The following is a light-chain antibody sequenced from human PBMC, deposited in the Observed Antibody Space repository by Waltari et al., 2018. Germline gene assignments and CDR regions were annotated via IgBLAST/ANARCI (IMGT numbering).Light chain of an antibody. Sequence: QSVLTQPPSVSAAPGQKVTISCSGSSSTIANNHLSWYQQLPGTAPKLLLYDNNKRPSGIPDRFSGSKSGTSATLSITGLQTGDEADYYCGTWDSSLSVVVFGGGTKLTVL. CDR3: GTWDSSLSVVV. CDR1: SSTIANNH. V-gene: IGLV1-51*01. CDR2: DNN. J-gene: IGLJ2*01.